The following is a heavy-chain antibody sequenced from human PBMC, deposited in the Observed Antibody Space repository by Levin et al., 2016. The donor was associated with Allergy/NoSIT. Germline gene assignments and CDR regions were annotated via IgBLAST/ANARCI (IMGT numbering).Heavy chain of an antibody. CDR2: IYYSGST. Sequence: SETLSLTCTVSGGSISSYYWSWIRQPPGKGLEWIGYIYYSGSTNYNPSLKSRVTISVDTSKNQFSLKLSSVTAADTAVYYCASASTSRKYYFDYWGQGTLVTVSS. CDR1: GGSISSYY. D-gene: IGHD2-2*01. V-gene: IGHV4-59*01. J-gene: IGHJ4*02. CDR3: ASASTSRKYYFDY.